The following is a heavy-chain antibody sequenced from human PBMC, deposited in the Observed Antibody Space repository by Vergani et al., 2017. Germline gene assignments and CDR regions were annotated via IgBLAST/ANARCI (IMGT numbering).Heavy chain of an antibody. CDR2: IYYSGST. J-gene: IGHJ6*03. V-gene: IGHV4-31*03. CDR1: GGSISSGGYY. Sequence: QVQLQESGPGLVKPSQTLSLTCTVSGGSISSGGYYWSWIRQHPGKGLEWIGYIYYSGSTYYNPSLKSRVTISVDTSKNQFSLKLSSVTAADPAVYYCARPRLQAVGYYYMGVWGKGTTVTVSS. D-gene: IGHD4-11*01. CDR3: ARPRLQAVGYYYMGV.